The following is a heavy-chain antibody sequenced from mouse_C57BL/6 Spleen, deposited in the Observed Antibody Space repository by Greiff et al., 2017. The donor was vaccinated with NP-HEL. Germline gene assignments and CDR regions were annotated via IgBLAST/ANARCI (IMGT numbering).Heavy chain of an antibody. J-gene: IGHJ4*01. Sequence: QVQLQQPGAELVKPGASVKLSCKASGYTFTSYWMQWVKQRPGQGLEWIGEIDPSDSYTNYNQKFKGKATLTVDTSSSTAYMQRSSLTSEDSAVYYCARDYGSSPKAMDYWGQGTSVTVSS. CDR2: IDPSDSYT. D-gene: IGHD1-1*01. CDR1: GYTFTSYW. CDR3: ARDYGSSPKAMDY. V-gene: IGHV1-50*01.